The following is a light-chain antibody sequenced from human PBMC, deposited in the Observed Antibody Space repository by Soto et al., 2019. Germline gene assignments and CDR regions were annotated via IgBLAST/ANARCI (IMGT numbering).Light chain of an antibody. CDR2: AAS. CDR1: QGITSR. Sequence: DIQLTQSPSFLSASVGDRVSVTCRASQGITSRLAWYQQKPGEAPQLLIYAASTLQSGVPSRFSGSGSGTEFALTISSLQPEDFATYYCQQLDTYPLTFGGGTKVDI. V-gene: IGKV1-9*01. J-gene: IGKJ4*01. CDR3: QQLDTYPLT.